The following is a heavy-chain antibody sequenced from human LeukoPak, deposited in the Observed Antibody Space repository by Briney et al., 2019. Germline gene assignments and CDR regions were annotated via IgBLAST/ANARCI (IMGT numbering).Heavy chain of an antibody. J-gene: IGHJ3*02. V-gene: IGHV3-30*18. CDR3: AKDTATLLSFTGSAGFDI. D-gene: IGHD3-16*02. CDR1: RFTFSSYG. Sequence: PGRSMRLSCAASRFTFSSYGMHWVRQAPGKGLEWVAALSHDGSNKYYADSVKGRFTISRDNSNNTLCLQMNSLRAEDTAVYYCAKDTATLLSFTGSAGFDIWGQGTLVTVSA. CDR2: LSHDGSNK.